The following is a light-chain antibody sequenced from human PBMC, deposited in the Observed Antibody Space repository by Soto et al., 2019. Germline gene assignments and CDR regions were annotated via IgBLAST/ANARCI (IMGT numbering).Light chain of an antibody. CDR1: QSISRY. V-gene: IGKV1-5*03. CDR2: RSS. Sequence: DVEMTQSPSTLSASVGDRVTITCRASQSISRYLAWYQQKPGKAPKFLISRSSSLESGVPSRFSGSGSGTVSPLTMRGLHRVDFGTYYGQQYGDSPWTFRQGTKVELK. CDR3: QQYGDSPWT. J-gene: IGKJ1*01.